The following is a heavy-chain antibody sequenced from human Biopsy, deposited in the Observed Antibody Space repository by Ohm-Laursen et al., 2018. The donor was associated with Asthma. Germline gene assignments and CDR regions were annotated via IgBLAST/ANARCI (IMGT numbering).Heavy chain of an antibody. Sequence: SDTLSLTCTVSGSSVSSGSYYWSWIRQPPGKGLAWVSYISYSGSTDYNPSLKSRLTISMDTSKNQFSLKLSSVTAADTAVYYCARVPTTLRYFDLWGRGTLVTVSS. J-gene: IGHJ2*01. CDR2: ISYSGST. V-gene: IGHV4-61*01. CDR3: ARVPTTLRYFDL. D-gene: IGHD2-15*01. CDR1: GSSVSSGSYY.